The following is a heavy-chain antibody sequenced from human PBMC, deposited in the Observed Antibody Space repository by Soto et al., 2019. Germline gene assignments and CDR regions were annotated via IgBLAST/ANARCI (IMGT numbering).Heavy chain of an antibody. CDR3: ARDAIRYFVWRYWFDT. CDR2: IWYDGSNK. D-gene: IGHD3-9*01. J-gene: IGHJ5*02. CDR1: EFTFSSYC. Sequence: PGGSLRFCCAASEFTFSSYCMHLVRQAPGKGLEWVAVIWYDGSNKYYADSVKGRFTISRDNSKNTLYLQMKSLRAEDTAVYYCARDAIRYFVWRYWFDTWGEGT. V-gene: IGHV3-33*01.